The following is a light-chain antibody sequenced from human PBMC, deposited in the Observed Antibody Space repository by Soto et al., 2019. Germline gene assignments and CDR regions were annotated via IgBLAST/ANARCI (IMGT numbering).Light chain of an antibody. Sequence: EIVLTQSPGTLSLSPGERATLSCRASQSVSSSYLAWYQQKPGQAPRLLIYGASSRATGIPDRLSGSGSGTDFTLTISRLEPEDLAVYYCQQYGSSPFSFGGGTKVDI. J-gene: IGKJ4*01. CDR3: QQYGSSPFS. CDR1: QSVSSSY. V-gene: IGKV3-20*01. CDR2: GAS.